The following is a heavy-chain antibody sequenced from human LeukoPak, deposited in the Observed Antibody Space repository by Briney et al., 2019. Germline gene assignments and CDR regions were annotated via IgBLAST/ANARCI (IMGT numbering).Heavy chain of an antibody. CDR1: GYSISSGYF. V-gene: IGHV4-38-2*02. CDR2: IYQSETA. CDR3: ARRAGAYSHPYDY. D-gene: IGHD4/OR15-4a*01. J-gene: IGHJ4*02. Sequence: PSETLSLTCTVSGYSISSGYFWGWMRPPPGKGLEWIGSIYQSETAHYNPSLKSRVTISVDTSKNQFSLKLRSVMAADTAVYYCARRAGAYSHPYDYWGQGTLVTVSS.